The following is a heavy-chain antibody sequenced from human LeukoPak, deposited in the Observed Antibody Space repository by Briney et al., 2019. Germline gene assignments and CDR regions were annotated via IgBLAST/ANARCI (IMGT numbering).Heavy chain of an antibody. CDR1: GGSISSSNW. CDR3: ARTSQNLYYYGSGSNPFDP. CDR2: IYHSGST. Sequence: SETLSLTCAVSGGSISSSNWWSWVRQPPGKGLEWIGEIYHSGSTNYNPSLKSRVTISVDTSKNQFSLELSSVTAADTAVYYCARTSQNLYYYGSGSNPFDPWGQGTLVTVSS. V-gene: IGHV4-4*02. J-gene: IGHJ5*02. D-gene: IGHD3-10*01.